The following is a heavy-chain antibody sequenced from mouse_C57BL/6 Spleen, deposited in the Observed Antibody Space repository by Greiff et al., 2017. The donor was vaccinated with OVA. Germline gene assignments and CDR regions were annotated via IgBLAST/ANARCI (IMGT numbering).Heavy chain of an antibody. Sequence: EVKLVESGGGLVKPGGSLKLSCAASGFTFSDYGMHWVRQAPEKGLEWVAYISSGSSTIYYADTVKGRFTISRDNAKNTLFLQMTSLRSEDTAMYYCAKDYGSSPNYAMDYWGQGTSVTVSS. CDR1: GFTFSDYG. CDR3: AKDYGSSPNYAMDY. V-gene: IGHV5-17*01. D-gene: IGHD1-1*01. J-gene: IGHJ4*01. CDR2: ISSGSSTI.